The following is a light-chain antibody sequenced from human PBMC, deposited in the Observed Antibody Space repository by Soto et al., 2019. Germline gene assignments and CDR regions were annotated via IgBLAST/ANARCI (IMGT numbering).Light chain of an antibody. Sequence: EIVLTQSPGTLSLSPGQRATLSCRASQSVSNNYLAWYQQKPGQAPRLLIYGASTRATGIPARFSGSGSGTEFSLTISSLRSEDFAVYYCQQYSDWPPTFGQGTKVDIK. CDR2: GAS. J-gene: IGKJ1*01. CDR3: QQYSDWPPT. CDR1: QSVSNN. V-gene: IGKV3-15*01.